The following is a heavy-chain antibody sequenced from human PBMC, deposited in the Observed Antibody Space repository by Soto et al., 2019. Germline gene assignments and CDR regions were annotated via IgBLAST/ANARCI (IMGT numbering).Heavy chain of an antibody. J-gene: IGHJ6*03. Sequence: QLQLQESGPGLVKPSETLSLTCTVSGGSISSSSYYWGWIRQPPGKGLEGIGSIYYSGSTYYNPSLKSRVTISVDTCKNQFSLKLSSVPAADTAVYYCARPGWQYYGSGSYYTSYYYYYMDVWGKGTTVTVSS. CDR3: ARPGWQYYGSGSYYTSYYYYYMDV. V-gene: IGHV4-39*01. CDR1: GGSISSSSYY. CDR2: IYYSGST. D-gene: IGHD3-10*01.